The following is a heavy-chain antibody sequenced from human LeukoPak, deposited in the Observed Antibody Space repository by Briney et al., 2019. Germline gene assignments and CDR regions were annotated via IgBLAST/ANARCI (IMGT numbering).Heavy chain of an antibody. J-gene: IGHJ1*01. Sequence: SETLSLTCAVYGGSFSGYYWSWIRQPPGKGLEWLGEINHSGSTNYNPSLKSRVTISVDTSKNQFSLKLSSVTAADTAVYYCASHYYGSGSSLYFQHWGQGTLVTVSS. CDR3: ASHYYGSGSSLYFQH. V-gene: IGHV4-34*01. CDR1: GGSFSGYY. CDR2: INHSGST. D-gene: IGHD3-10*01.